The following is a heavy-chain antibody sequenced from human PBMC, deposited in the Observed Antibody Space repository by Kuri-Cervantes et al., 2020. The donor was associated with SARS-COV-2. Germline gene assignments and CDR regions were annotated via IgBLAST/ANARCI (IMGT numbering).Heavy chain of an antibody. V-gene: IGHV5-51*01. Sequence: GGSLRLSCAGSGYRFTSDWIGWVRQMPGKGLEWMGIIYLGDSDTRYSPSFQGQVTISADKSISTAYLQWSSLKASDTAMYYCARRRRGRQYFDLWGRGTLVTVSS. CDR3: ARRRRGRQYFDL. CDR1: GYRFTSDW. CDR2: IYLGDSDT. J-gene: IGHJ2*01.